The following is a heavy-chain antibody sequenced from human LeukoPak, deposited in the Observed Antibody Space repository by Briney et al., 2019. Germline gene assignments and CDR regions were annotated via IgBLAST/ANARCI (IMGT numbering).Heavy chain of an antibody. CDR2: INSDGSSI. V-gene: IGHV3-74*01. Sequence: GGSLRLSCAASRFTFNSYWMHWVRQAPGKGLVWVSRINSDGSSIDYADSVKGRFTISRDNSKNTLYLQMNSLRAEDTAVYYCAKALRITLKPPNYWGQGTLVTVSS. D-gene: IGHD3-10*01. J-gene: IGHJ4*02. CDR3: AKALRITLKPPNY. CDR1: RFTFNSYW.